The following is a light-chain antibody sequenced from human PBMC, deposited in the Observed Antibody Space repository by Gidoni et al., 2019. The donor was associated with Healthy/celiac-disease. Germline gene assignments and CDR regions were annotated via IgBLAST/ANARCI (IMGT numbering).Light chain of an antibody. V-gene: IGKV1-39*01. CDR2: AAS. CDR3: QQNYSTPQT. Sequence: DIQMTQSPSSLSASVGDRVTITCRASQSISSYLNWYQQKPGKAPKLLIYAASSLQSGVPSRFSGSGSGTDFTLTISSLQPEDFATYYCQQNYSTPQTVXGXTKVEIK. CDR1: QSISSY. J-gene: IGKJ4*01.